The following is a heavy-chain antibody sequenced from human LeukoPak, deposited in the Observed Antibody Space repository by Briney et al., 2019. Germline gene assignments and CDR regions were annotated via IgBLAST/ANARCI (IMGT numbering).Heavy chain of an antibody. CDR3: ARGPDYYDSSGYHRVFDY. J-gene: IGHJ4*02. CDR1: GGSISSYY. CDR2: INHSGST. Sequence: PSETLSLTCTVSGGSISSYYWSWIRQPPGKGLEWIGEINHSGSTNYNPSLKSRVTISVGTSKNQFSLKLSSVTAADTAVYYCARGPDYYDSSGYHRVFDYWGQGTLVTVSS. V-gene: IGHV4-34*01. D-gene: IGHD3-22*01.